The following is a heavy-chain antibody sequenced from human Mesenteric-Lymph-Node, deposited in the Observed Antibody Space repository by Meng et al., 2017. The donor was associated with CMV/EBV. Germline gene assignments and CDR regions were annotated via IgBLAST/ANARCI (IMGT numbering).Heavy chain of an antibody. CDR3: ARGDVEHHGGFDY. Sequence: ASVKVSCKASGYTFTSYDIKWVRQATGQGLEWMGWMNPNSANTGYAQKFQGRVTMTRNTSISTAYMELSSLRSEDTAVYYCARGDVEHHGGFDYWGQGTLVTVSS. J-gene: IGHJ4*02. D-gene: IGHD5-24*01. CDR1: GYTFTSYD. CDR2: MNPNSANT. V-gene: IGHV1-8*01.